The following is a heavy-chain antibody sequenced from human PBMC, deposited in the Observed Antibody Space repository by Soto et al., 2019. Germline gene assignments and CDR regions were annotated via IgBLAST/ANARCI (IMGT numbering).Heavy chain of an antibody. V-gene: IGHV2-70*11. CDR2: IDWDDDK. D-gene: IGHD3-16*01. CDR1: GFSLSTSGMC. CDR3: ARIRMITVTTYSGMYA. Sequence: SGPTLVNPTQTLTLTCTFSGFSLSTSGMCVSWIRQPPGKALEWLARIDWDDDKYYSTSLKTRLTISKDTSKNQVVLTMTNMDPVDTATYYCARIRMITVTTYSGMYALCLGTTLTISS. J-gene: IGHJ6*02.